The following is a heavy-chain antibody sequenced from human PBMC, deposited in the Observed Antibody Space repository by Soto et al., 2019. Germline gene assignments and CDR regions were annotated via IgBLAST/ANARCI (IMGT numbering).Heavy chain of an antibody. CDR3: ARDQVGPLYYYYYGMDV. J-gene: IGHJ6*02. Sequence: PGGSLRLSCAASGFTFRTYSMNWVRQAPGKGLEWVSSISSSSTYIYYADSVKGRFTISRDNAKNSLYMQPTSLRAEDTAVYYCARDQVGPLYYYYYGMDVWGQGTTVT. CDR2: ISSSSTYI. D-gene: IGHD1-26*01. V-gene: IGHV3-21*01. CDR1: GFTFRTYS.